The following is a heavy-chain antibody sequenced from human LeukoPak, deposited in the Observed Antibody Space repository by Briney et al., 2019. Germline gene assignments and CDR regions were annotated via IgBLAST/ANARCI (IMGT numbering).Heavy chain of an antibody. CDR1: GGSISSGGYS. J-gene: IGHJ4*02. CDR3: ARGPNDILTGYYRTFFDY. V-gene: IGHV4-30-2*01. D-gene: IGHD3-9*01. CDR2: IYHSGAT. Sequence: PSETLSLTCVVSGGSISSGGYSWSWIRQPPGRGLEFTGYIYHSGATYYNPSLKSRVTISVDRPKDQFSLKLTSVTAADTAVYYCARGPNDILTGYYRTFFDYWGQGALVTVSS.